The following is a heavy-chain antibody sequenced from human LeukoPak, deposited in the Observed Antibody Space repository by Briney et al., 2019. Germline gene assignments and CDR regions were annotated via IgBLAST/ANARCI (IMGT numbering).Heavy chain of an antibody. CDR3: ARETWIQPTDAFDI. CDR1: GDTFSSYA. Sequence: SVKVSCKASGDTFSSYALSWVRQAPGQGLEWMGGIIPIFGTANYAQKVQGRVTITTDESTSTAYMELSSLRSKDTAVYYCARETWIQPTDAFDIWGQGTMVTVSS. D-gene: IGHD5-18*01. CDR2: IIPIFGTA. V-gene: IGHV1-69*05. J-gene: IGHJ3*02.